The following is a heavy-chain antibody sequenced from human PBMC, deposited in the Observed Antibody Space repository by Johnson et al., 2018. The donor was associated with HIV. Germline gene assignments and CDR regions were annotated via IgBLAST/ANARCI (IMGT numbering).Heavy chain of an antibody. J-gene: IGHJ3*02. Sequence: QVQLVESGGGVVQPGGSLRLSCAESGFTFSRYGMHWVRQAPGKGLEWVAFIRYDGSNKYYVDSVKGRFTISRDNAKNSLYLQMNSLRAEDTALYYCSRGVGATTVAAFDIWGQGTMVTVSS. CDR3: SRGVGATTVAAFDI. CDR1: GFTFSRYG. D-gene: IGHD1-26*01. V-gene: IGHV3-30*02. CDR2: IRYDGSNK.